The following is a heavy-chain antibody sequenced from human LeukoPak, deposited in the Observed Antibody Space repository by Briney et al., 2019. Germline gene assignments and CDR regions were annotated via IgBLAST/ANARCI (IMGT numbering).Heavy chain of an antibody. CDR2: ISGSGGST. V-gene: IGHV3-23*01. Sequence: PGGSLRLSCAASGFTSSSYAMSWVRQAPGKGLEWVSAISGSGGSTYYADSVKGRFTISRDNSENTLYLQMNSLRAEDTAVYYCANLGDVLLWFGESTQADYWGQGTLVTVSS. J-gene: IGHJ4*02. CDR3: ANLGDVLLWFGESTQADY. CDR1: GFTSSSYA. D-gene: IGHD3-10*01.